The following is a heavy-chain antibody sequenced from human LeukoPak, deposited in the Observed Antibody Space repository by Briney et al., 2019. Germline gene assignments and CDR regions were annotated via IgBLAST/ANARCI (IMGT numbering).Heavy chain of an antibody. J-gene: IGHJ2*01. CDR3: ARRGRGFWYFDL. CDR2: IYHSGST. D-gene: IGHD3-10*01. CDR1: DASINSGSYY. Sequence: SETLSLTCTVSDASINSGSYYWTWIRQPPGKGLEWIGSIYHSGSTYYNPPLKSRLTISVDTSKNQFSLNLSSVTAADTAMYFCARRGRGFWYFDLWGRGTLVIVSS. V-gene: IGHV4-39*01.